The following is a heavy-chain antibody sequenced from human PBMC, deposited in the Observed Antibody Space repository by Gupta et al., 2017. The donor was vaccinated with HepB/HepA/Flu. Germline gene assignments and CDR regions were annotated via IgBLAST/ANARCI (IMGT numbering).Heavy chain of an antibody. CDR3: ARHHPDWGSEVFDR. V-gene: IGHV4-59*08. D-gene: IGHD7-27*01. CDR2: IYYNGND. J-gene: IGHJ3*01. Sequence: QVQLPESGPGLVKPSDTLPLTCSVSGPSIRSNYWSWIRQYPGKGLDWIAYIYYNGNDFYNSDLESRVTISEDTSKNEISLTLTSVTAADTAVYYCARHHPDWGSEVFDRGGQGTMVTVSS. CDR1: GPSIRSNY.